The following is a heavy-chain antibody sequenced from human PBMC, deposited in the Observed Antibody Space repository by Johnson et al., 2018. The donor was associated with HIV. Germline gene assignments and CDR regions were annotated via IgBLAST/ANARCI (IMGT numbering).Heavy chain of an antibody. J-gene: IGHJ3*02. V-gene: IGHV3-23*04. CDR2: ISGSGGST. CDR1: PFTFSSYA. D-gene: IGHD2/OR15-2a*01. CDR3: ARVNIAFDI. Sequence: VQLVESGGGLAKPAWSPRLSCAASPFTFSSYAMSWVRQAPGKGLEWVSAISGSGGSTYYADSVKGRFTISRDSSKNTLYLQMNSLRVEDTAVYYCARVNIAFDIWGQGTMVTVSS.